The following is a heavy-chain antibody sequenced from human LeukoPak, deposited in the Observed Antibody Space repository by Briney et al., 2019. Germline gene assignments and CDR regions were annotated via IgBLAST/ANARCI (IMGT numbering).Heavy chain of an antibody. CDR2: ISGSGDST. J-gene: IGHJ4*02. D-gene: IGHD3-10*01. CDR1: GFTFSSYG. CDR3: AKTLPTFYGSGSYYKNPIDF. V-gene: IGHV3-23*01. Sequence: GGTLRLSCAASGFTFSSYGMSWVRQAPGKGLEWVSAISGSGDSTFYADSVKGRFTISRDNSKNTLYMLMNSLRAEDTAVYYCAKTLPTFYGSGSYYKNPIDFWGQGTLVTVSS.